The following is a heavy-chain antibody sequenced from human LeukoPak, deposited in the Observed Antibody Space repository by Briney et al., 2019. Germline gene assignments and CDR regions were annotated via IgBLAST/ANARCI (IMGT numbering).Heavy chain of an antibody. CDR2: ISGSGGTT. J-gene: IGHJ4*02. CDR1: GFTFSSYA. CDR3: AKDRDDGSGYFFDY. Sequence: GGSLRLSCAASGFTFSSYAMSWVRQAPGKGLEWVSGISGSGGTTYYADSAKGRFTISRDNSKNTLDLQMNSLTAEDTAVYYCAKDRDDGSGYFFDYWGQGTLVTVSS. D-gene: IGHD3-22*01. V-gene: IGHV3-23*01.